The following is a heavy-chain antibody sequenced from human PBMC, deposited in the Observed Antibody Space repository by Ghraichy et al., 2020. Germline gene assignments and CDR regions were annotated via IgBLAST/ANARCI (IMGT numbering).Heavy chain of an antibody. CDR2: ISAYNGNT. Sequence: ASVKVSCKASGYTFTSYGISWVRQAPGQGLEWMGWISAYNGNTNYAQKLQGRVTMTTDTSTSTAYMELRSLRSDDTAVYYCARDQGYCSSTSCNYYGMDVWGQGTTVTVSS. CDR1: GYTFTSYG. V-gene: IGHV1-18*04. CDR3: ARDQGYCSSTSCNYYGMDV. D-gene: IGHD2-2*01. J-gene: IGHJ6*02.